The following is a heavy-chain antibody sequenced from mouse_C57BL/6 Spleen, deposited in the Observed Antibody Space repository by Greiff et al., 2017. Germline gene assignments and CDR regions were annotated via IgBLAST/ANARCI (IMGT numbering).Heavy chain of an antibody. CDR3: ARRGLRPSYYLDY. CDR2: INPNNGGT. J-gene: IGHJ2*01. Sequence: VQLQQSGPELVKPGASVKIPCKASGYTFTDYNMDWVKQSHGKSLEWIGDINPNNGGTIYNQKFKGKATLTVDKSSSTAYMELRSLTSEDTAVYYCARRGLRPSYYLDYWGQGTTLTVSS. D-gene: IGHD2-4*01. CDR1: GYTFTDYN. V-gene: IGHV1-18*01.